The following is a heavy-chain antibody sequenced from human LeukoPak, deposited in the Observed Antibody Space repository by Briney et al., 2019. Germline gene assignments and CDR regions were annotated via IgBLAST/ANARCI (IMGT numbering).Heavy chain of an antibody. Sequence: ASVKVSCKASGYTFTINYIHWVRQAPGQGLEWMGMIYPRDGSTSYAQKFQGRVTVTRDTSTSTVHMELSGLRSEDTAVYYCARDQEGFDYWGQGTLVTVSS. J-gene: IGHJ4*02. CDR3: ARDQEGFDY. CDR2: IYPRDGST. V-gene: IGHV1-46*01. CDR1: GYTFTINY.